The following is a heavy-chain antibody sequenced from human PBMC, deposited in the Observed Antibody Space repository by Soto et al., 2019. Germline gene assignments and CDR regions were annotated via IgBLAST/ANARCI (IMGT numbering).Heavy chain of an antibody. CDR1: VYNFATYW. Sequence: PGESLKISCKGSVYNFATYWIGWVRQMPGKGLELMGIIYPHDSDTRYSPSFQGQVTISADKSISTDCLQWSSLKAWITAIYYCATRLDNTLDFWDQGTPVTVFS. D-gene: IGHD1-20*01. J-gene: IGHJ4*03. V-gene: IGHV5-51*01. CDR3: ATRLDNTLDF. CDR2: IYPHDSDT.